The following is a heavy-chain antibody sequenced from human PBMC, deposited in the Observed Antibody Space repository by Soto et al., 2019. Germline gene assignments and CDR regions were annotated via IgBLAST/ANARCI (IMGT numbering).Heavy chain of an antibody. D-gene: IGHD4-17*01. J-gene: IGHJ6*03. CDR3: ARDKPSYGDYGDYYYYYMDV. CDR2: ISPSTHET. V-gene: IGHV1-18*01. Sequence: ASVKVSCKASGYSFSSYGITWVRQAPGQGLEWMGWISPSTHETNYAQKFQGRVTVTTDTSTSTAFIELRNLKSDDTAVYYCARDKPSYGDYGDYYYYYMDVWGKGTTVTVSS. CDR1: GYSFSSYG.